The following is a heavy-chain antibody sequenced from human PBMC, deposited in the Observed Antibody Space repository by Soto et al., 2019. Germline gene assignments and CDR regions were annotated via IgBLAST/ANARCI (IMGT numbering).Heavy chain of an antibody. CDR3: ATVRYYYDTSGYYHYDFDY. V-gene: IGHV3-11*06. Sequence: QVQLVESGGGLVKPGGSLRLSCAASGVTFSDYYMSWIRQAPAQGLEWVSYISSSSGYTTYADSVKGRFTISRDNAKNSLYLQMNSLRAEDTAVYYCATVRYYYDTSGYYHYDFDYWGQGTLVTVSS. D-gene: IGHD3-22*01. J-gene: IGHJ4*02. CDR1: GVTFSDYY. CDR2: ISSSSGYT.